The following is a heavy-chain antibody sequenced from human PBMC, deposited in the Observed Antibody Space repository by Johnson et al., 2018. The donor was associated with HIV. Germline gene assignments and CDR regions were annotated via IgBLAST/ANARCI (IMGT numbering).Heavy chain of an antibody. D-gene: IGHD5-18*01. CDR3: AREPRLLTDAFDI. V-gene: IGHV3-66*01. J-gene: IGHJ3*02. CDR1: GFTFSTYG. CDR2: IYSGGST. Sequence: EVQLVESGGGVVQPGRSLRLSCAASGFTFSTYGMHWVRQAPGKGLEWVSVIYSGGSTYYADSVKGRFTISRDNSKNTLYLQMNSLRAEDTAVYYCAREPRLLTDAFDIWGQGTMVTVSS.